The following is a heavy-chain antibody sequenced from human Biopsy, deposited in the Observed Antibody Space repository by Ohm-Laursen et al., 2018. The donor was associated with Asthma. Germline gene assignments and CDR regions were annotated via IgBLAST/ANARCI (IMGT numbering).Heavy chain of an antibody. CDR1: GFTFSSYG. J-gene: IGHJ6*02. Sequence: SLRLSCAAPGFTFSSYGMHWVRQAPGKGLEWVAVIWYDGSNKYYADSVKGRFTISRDNSKNTLYLQMNSLRAEDTAVYYCAKGFSSTSCYGICYYYVMDVWGQGTTVTVSS. V-gene: IGHV3-33*06. CDR2: IWYDGSNK. CDR3: AKGFSSTSCYGICYYYVMDV. D-gene: IGHD2-2*01.